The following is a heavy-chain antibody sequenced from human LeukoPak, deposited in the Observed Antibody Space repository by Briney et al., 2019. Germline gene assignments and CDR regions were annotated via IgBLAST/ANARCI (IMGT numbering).Heavy chain of an antibody. CDR3: AKGGSSWSRWDY. CDR1: GFTFSSYA. CDR2: ISSSGGST. J-gene: IGHJ4*02. V-gene: IGHV3-23*01. D-gene: IGHD6-13*01. Sequence: PGGSLRLSCAASGFTFSSYAMSWVRQAPGKGLEWVSTISSSGGSTYSADSVKGRFTISRDNSKNTLDLQMNSLRVEDTAVYYCAKGGSSWSRWDYWGQGTLVTVSS.